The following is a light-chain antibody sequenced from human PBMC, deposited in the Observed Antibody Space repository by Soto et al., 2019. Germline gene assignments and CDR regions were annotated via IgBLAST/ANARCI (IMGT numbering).Light chain of an antibody. J-gene: IGLJ1*01. CDR1: RSNIGSNS. V-gene: IGLV1-44*01. CDR2: IND. CDR3: ASWDDRLKGYV. Sequence: QSVLTHPPSLSGTPGQRVIISCSGSRSNIGSNSVNWYQQLPGTAPKLLIYINDQRPSGVPDRFSGSTSGTSVSLAISGLQSEDEADYYCASWDDRLKGYVFGTGTKVTVL.